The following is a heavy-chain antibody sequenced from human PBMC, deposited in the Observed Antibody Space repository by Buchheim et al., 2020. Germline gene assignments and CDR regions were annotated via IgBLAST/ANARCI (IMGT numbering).Heavy chain of an antibody. J-gene: IGHJ6*02. V-gene: IGHV3-7*01. D-gene: IGHD3-3*01. CDR3: ARDGDGYYDFWSGYYYYYYGMDV. Sequence: EVQLVESGGGLVQPEGSLRLSCAASGFTFSSYWMSWVRQAPGKGLERVANIKQDGSEKYYVDSVKGRFTISRDNAKNSLYLQMNSLRAEDTAVYYCARDGDGYYDFWSGYYYYYYGMDVWGQGTT. CDR2: IKQDGSEK. CDR1: GFTFSSYW.